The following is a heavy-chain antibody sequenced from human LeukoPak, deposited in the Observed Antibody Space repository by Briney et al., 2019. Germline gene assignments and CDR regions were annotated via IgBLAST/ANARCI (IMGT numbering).Heavy chain of an antibody. D-gene: IGHD3-22*01. V-gene: IGHV1-69*05. CDR1: GGTFSSYA. Sequence: SVKVSCKASGGTFSSYAISWVRQAPGQGLEWMGRIIPIFGTANYAQKFQGRVTITTDESTSTAYMELSSLRSVDTAVYYCAVSPTHDSSGYYYETSIDYWGQGTLVTVSS. CDR3: AVSPTHDSSGYYYETSIDY. J-gene: IGHJ4*02. CDR2: IIPIFGTA.